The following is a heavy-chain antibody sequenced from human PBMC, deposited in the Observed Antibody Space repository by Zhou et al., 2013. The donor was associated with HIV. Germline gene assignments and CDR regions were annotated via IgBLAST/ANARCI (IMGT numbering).Heavy chain of an antibody. CDR2: TVLRLGEV. D-gene: IGHD3-16*02. V-gene: IGHV1-69*16. CDR1: GATSTSHT. Sequence: QVQSVHSGAEVRKPGSSVKVSCKTSGATSTSHTVSWVRQVPGHGLEWMGGTVLRLGEVSYAQVFQDRVTITTDDARGTAHMELSSLRCEDTGVYYCARDRGEGSFKFFYVMDVWDGETTVTVSS. CDR3: ARDRGEGSFKFFYVMDV. J-gene: IGHJ6*04.